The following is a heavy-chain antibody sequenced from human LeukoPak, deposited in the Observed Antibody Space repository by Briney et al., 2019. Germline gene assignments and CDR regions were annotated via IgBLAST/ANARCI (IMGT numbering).Heavy chain of an antibody. CDR3: AKAYHDSGCLIDY. CDR1: GFTFSSHA. V-gene: IGHV3-23*01. Sequence: GGSLRLSCAASGFTFSSHAMTWVRQAPGKGLEWVAAIRGNGATTDYADSVKGRFTISRDNSKSTLYLQMNSLRAEDTAVYYCAKAYHDSGCLIDYWGQGTLVTVSS. J-gene: IGHJ4*02. CDR2: IRGNGATT. D-gene: IGHD6-19*01.